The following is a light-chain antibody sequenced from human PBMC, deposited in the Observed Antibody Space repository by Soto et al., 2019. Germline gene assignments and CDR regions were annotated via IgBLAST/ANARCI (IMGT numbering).Light chain of an antibody. CDR3: QSYDSSLSGSYV. J-gene: IGLJ1*01. CDR2: GNS. Sequence: QSVLTQPPSVSGAPGQTVTISCTGSSCTIGTRYDVHWYQQLPGEAPKLLIYGNSNRPSGVPDRFSGSKSGTSASLAITGLQAEDEADYYCQSYDSSLSGSYVFGTGTKLTVL. CDR1: SCTIGTRYD. V-gene: IGLV1-40*01.